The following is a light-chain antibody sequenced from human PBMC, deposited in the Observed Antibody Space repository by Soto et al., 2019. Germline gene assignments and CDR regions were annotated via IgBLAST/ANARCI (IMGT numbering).Light chain of an antibody. J-gene: IGLJ1*01. CDR3: SSYTNINTRACV. CDR2: DDN. Sequence: QSVLTQPPSVSAAPGQKVTISCSGSSSNIGGNSVSWYQQLPGTAPKLLIYDDNKRPSGVSNRFSGSKSGNTASLAISGLQAEDEAEYYCSSYTNINTRACVFGTGTKV. CDR1: SSNIGGNS. V-gene: IGLV1-51*01.